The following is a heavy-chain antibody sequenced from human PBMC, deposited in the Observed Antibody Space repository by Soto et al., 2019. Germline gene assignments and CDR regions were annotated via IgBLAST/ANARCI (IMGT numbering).Heavy chain of an antibody. D-gene: IGHD2-2*02. CDR1: GFTFSNYA. CDR3: AHLIPNTPRVSGT. Sequence: PVGSLRLSCTASGFTFSNYAMSWVSQAPGKGLEWVSTLSGSGDNTYYADSVKGRFTISRDISKNTLYLKMNSLRVEDTAVYYYAHLIPNTPRVSGTWARGPLVTVSS. CDR2: LSGSGDNT. V-gene: IGHV3-23*01. J-gene: IGHJ5*02.